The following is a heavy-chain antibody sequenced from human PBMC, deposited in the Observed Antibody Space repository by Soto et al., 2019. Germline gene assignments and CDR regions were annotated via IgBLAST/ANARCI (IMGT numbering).Heavy chain of an antibody. Sequence: SETLSLTCTVSGGSIDSSTYYWGWVRQSPGEGLEWIGSIYYDGTTYYNPSLKSRVTISVDTSKNQFSLKLTSVTAADTAVYYCARDKITGLFDYWGQGTLVTVSS. CDR1: GGSIDSSTYY. CDR2: IYYDGTT. V-gene: IGHV4-39*07. CDR3: ARDKITGLFDY. D-gene: IGHD2-8*02. J-gene: IGHJ4*02.